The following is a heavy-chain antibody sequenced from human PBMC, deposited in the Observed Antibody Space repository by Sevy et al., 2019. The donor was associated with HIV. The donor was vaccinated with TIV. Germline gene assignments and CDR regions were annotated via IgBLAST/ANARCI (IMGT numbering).Heavy chain of an antibody. CDR1: GFTFSTYA. CDR2: ISNSGNDI. J-gene: IGHJ2*01. D-gene: IGHD2-8*02. CDR3: AKDGAPYCTGGICFPYWYFDL. V-gene: IGHV3-23*01. Sequence: GGSLRRSCAASGFTFSTYAMGWVRQAPGKGLEWVSGISNSGNDIYYAGSVEGRFTISRDNSKSTLFLEMNNLRAEDTAVYYCAKDGAPYCTGGICFPYWYFDLWGRGALVTVSS.